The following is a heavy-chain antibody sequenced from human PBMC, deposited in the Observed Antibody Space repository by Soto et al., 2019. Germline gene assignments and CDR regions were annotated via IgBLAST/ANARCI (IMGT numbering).Heavy chain of an antibody. V-gene: IGHV3-74*01. J-gene: IGHJ4*02. CDR1: GFTFSSHW. CDR2: IDGDGRNT. D-gene: IGHD6-25*01. Sequence: EVQLVESGGGLVQPGGSLTVSCTASGFTFSSHWIHWVRQGPGKGLMWVSRIDGDGRNTDYADSVKGRFALSRDNAKNTVNLHMSSLRADDTGVYYCIRGSSGWNGIDYWGQGARVTVSS. CDR3: IRGSSGWNGIDY.